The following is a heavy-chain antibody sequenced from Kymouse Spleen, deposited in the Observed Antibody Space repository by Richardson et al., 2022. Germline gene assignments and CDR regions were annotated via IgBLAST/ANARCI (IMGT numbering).Heavy chain of an antibody. V-gene: IGHV3-74*01. Sequence: EVQLVESGGGLVQPGGSLRLSCAASGFTFSSYWMHWVRQAPGKGLVWVSRINSDGSSTSYADSVKGRFTISRDNAKNTLYLQMNSLRAEDTAVYYCARVPIAARHYYYGMDVWGQGTTVTVSS. D-gene: IGHD6-6*01. CDR3: ARVPIAARHYYYGMDV. CDR1: GFTFSSYW. J-gene: IGHJ6*02. CDR2: INSDGSST.